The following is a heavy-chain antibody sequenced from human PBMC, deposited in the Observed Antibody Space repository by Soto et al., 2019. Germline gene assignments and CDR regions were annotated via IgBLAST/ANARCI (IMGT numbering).Heavy chain of an antibody. D-gene: IGHD3-10*01. CDR3: AKDAISMVRGVNNWFDP. V-gene: IGHV3-23*01. CDR1: GFTFSSYA. Sequence: EVQLLESGGGLVQPGGSLTLSCAASGFTFSSYAMTWVRQAPGKGLEWVSGISGGGGVSTYYADSVKGRFTISRDNSMNTLYLQMNRLSAADTAVYYCAKDAISMVRGVNNWFDPWGQGTLVTVSS. J-gene: IGHJ5*02. CDR2: ISGGGGVST.